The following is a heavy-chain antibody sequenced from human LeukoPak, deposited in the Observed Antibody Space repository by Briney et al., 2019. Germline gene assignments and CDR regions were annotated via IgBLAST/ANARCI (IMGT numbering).Heavy chain of an antibody. Sequence: SETLSLTCTVSGYSISSGYYWGWIRQPPGKGLEWLGSIYQSGRTYYNPSLKSRVTISVDTSKNQFSLKLSSVTAADTAVYYCARGRFWSGYIDYWGQGTLVTVSS. J-gene: IGHJ4*02. CDR3: ARGRFWSGYIDY. CDR1: GYSISSGYY. V-gene: IGHV4-38-2*02. D-gene: IGHD3-3*01. CDR2: IYQSGRT.